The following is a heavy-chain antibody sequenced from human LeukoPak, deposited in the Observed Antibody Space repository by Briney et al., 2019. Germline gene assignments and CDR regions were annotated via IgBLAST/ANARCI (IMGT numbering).Heavy chain of an antibody. V-gene: IGHV3-7*03. CDR3: ARDLGQQLRGDAFDI. J-gene: IGHJ3*02. D-gene: IGHD6-13*01. CDR1: GFTFSSYW. Sequence: GGSLRLSCAASGFTFSSYWMSWVRQAPGKGLEGVANIKQDGSEKYCVDSVKGRFTISRDNAKNSLYLQMNSLRAEDTAVYYCARDLGQQLRGDAFDIWGRGTMVTVSS. CDR2: IKQDGSEK.